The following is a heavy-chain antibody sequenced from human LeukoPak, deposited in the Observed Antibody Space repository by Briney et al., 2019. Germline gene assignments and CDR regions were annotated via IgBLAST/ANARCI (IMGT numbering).Heavy chain of an antibody. Sequence: MASETLSLTCTVSGGSISSYYWSWIRQPAWKGLEWIGRIYTSGSTNYNPSLKSRVTMSVDTSKNQFSLKLSSVTAADTAVYYCARGGVTIFGVVPLDYWGQGTLVTVSS. J-gene: IGHJ4*02. CDR3: ARGGVTIFGVVPLDY. CDR2: IYTSGST. V-gene: IGHV4-4*07. D-gene: IGHD3-3*01. CDR1: GGSISSYY.